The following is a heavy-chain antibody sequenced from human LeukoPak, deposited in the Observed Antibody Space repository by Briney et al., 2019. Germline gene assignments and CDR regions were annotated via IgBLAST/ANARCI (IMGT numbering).Heavy chain of an antibody. CDR3: ARDLEVGAAARAFDI. V-gene: IGHV1-69*05. J-gene: IGHJ3*02. CDR1: GGTFSSYA. CDR2: IIPIFGTA. D-gene: IGHD6-13*01. Sequence: SAKVSCKASGGTFSSYAISWVRQAPGQGLEWVGGIIPIFGTANYAQKFQGRVTITTDESTSTAYMELSSLRSEDTAVYYCARDLEVGAAARAFDIWGQGTMVTVSS.